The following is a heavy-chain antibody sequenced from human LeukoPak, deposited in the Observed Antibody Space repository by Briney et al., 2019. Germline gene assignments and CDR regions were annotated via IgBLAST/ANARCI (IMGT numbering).Heavy chain of an antibody. CDR1: GFTFSNYY. V-gene: IGHV3-11*06. CDR2: ISGSSGST. CDR3: ARDQGENYDSSGYYPY. J-gene: IGHJ4*02. Sequence: GGSLRLSCAASGFTFSNYYMSWIRQAPGKGLEWVSYISGSSGSTNYADSVMGRFTISRDNGKNSLYLQMNSLRDEDTAVYYCARDQGENYDSSGYYPYWGQGTLVTVSS. D-gene: IGHD3-22*01.